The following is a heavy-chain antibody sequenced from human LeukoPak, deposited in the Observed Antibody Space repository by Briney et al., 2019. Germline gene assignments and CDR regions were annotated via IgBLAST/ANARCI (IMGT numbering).Heavy chain of an antibody. Sequence: GGSLRLSCAASGFTFSSYAMHWVRQAPGKGLEWVAVISYDGSNKYYADSVKGRFTISRDDSKNTLYLQMNSLRAEDTAVYYCARGGGTLAAAAMVYWGQGTLVTVSS. D-gene: IGHD6-13*01. CDR2: ISYDGSNK. CDR1: GFTFSSYA. CDR3: ARGGGTLAAAAMVY. J-gene: IGHJ4*02. V-gene: IGHV3-30-3*01.